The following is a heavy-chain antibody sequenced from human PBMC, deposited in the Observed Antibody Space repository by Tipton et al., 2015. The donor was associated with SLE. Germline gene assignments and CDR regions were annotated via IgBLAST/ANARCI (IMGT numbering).Heavy chain of an antibody. CDR1: GGSFSGYY. CDR3: ARELSLGYCSGGSCYPDY. V-gene: IGHV4-30-4*08. Sequence: TLSLTCAVYGGSFSGYYWSWIRQPPGKGLEWIGYIYYSGSTYYNPSLKSRVTISVDTSKNQFSLKLSSVTAADTAVYYCARELSLGYCSGGSCYPDYWGQGTLVTVSS. D-gene: IGHD2-15*01. CDR2: IYYSGST. J-gene: IGHJ4*02.